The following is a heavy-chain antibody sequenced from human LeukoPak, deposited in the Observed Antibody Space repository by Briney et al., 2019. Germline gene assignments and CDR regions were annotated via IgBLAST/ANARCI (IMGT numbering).Heavy chain of an antibody. Sequence: ASVKVSCKASGYTFTNYGISWVRQAPGQGLEWMGVINPSGGSTSYVQKFQGRVTMTRDTSTSTVYMELSSLRFEDTAVYYCARGRSPYGGVYYFDYWGQGTLVTVFS. CDR3: ARGRSPYGGVYYFDY. CDR1: GYTFTNYG. V-gene: IGHV1-46*01. D-gene: IGHD4-23*01. J-gene: IGHJ4*02. CDR2: INPSGGST.